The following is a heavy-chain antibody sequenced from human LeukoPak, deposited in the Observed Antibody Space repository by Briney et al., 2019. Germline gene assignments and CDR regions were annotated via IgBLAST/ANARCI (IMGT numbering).Heavy chain of an antibody. J-gene: IGHJ4*02. CDR2: ISSSSSYI. V-gene: IGHV3-21*01. D-gene: IGHD5-12*01. Sequence: GGSLRLSCAASGFTLSTYNMNWIRQAPGKGLEWVSSISSSSSYIYYGDSVKGRFTISRDNAKNSLYLQMNSLKVEDTAIYYCARDLVATTNLPFDCWGQGTLVTVSS. CDR3: ARDLVATTNLPFDC. CDR1: GFTLSTYN.